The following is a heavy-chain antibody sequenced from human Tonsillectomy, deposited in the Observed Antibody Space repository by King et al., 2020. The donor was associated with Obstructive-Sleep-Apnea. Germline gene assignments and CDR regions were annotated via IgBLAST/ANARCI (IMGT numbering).Heavy chain of an antibody. CDR1: GFTFSSYS. Sequence: EVQLVQSGGGLVQPGGSLRLSCAASGFTFSSYSMNWVRQAPGKGLEWGSYISSSSSTIYYADSVKGRFTISRDNAKNSLYLQMNSLRAEDTAVYYCAREDTMIVVVPFDYWGQGTLVTVSS. CDR3: AREDTMIVVVPFDY. CDR2: ISSSSSTI. V-gene: IGHV3-48*04. J-gene: IGHJ4*02. D-gene: IGHD3-22*01.